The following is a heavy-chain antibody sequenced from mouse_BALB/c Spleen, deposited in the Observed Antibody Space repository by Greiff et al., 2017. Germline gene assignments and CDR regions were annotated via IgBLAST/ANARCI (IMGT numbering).Heavy chain of an antibody. CDR1: GFTFSSYG. Sequence: EVQVVESGGGLVQPGGSLKLSCAASGFTFSSYGMSWVRQTPDKRLELVATINSNGGSTYYPDSVKGRFTISRDNAKNTLYLQMSSLKSEDTAMYYCARLAWFAYWGQGTLVTVSA. V-gene: IGHV5-6-3*01. CDR2: INSNGGST. J-gene: IGHJ3*01. CDR3: ARLAWFAY.